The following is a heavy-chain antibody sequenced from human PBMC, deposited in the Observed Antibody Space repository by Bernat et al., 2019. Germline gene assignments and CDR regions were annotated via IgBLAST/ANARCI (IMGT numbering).Heavy chain of an antibody. V-gene: IGHV3-33*01. Sequence: QVQLVESGGRVVQPGTSLRLSCEVSGFIFSSYGMHWVRQAPGKGLEWVGVIWWDASNTHYSDAVRGRFIISRDDSKNTLFLQMNSLRGDDTAIYYCAREGWSTLAAAGTGADYWGQGTLVSVSS. CDR1: GFIFSSYG. CDR3: AREGWSTLAAAGTGADY. D-gene: IGHD6-13*01. J-gene: IGHJ4*02. CDR2: IWWDASNT.